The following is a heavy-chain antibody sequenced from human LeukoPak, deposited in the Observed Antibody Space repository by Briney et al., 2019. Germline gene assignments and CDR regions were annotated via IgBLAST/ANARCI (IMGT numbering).Heavy chain of an antibody. J-gene: IGHJ5*02. CDR1: GFTFSSYS. V-gene: IGHV3-21*01. CDR3: ARGATGTTRWFDP. Sequence: GGSLRLSCAASGFTFSSYSMNWVRQAPGKGLERVSSISSSSSYIYYADSVKGRFTISRDNAKNSLYLQMNGLRAEDTAAYYCARGATGTTRWFDPWGQGTLVTVSS. D-gene: IGHD1-7*01. CDR2: ISSSSSYI.